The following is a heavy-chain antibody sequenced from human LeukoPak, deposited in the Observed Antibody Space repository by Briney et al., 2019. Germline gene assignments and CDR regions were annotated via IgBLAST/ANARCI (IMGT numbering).Heavy chain of an antibody. J-gene: IGHJ4*02. CDR2: INPNSGGT. Sequence: ASVKVSCKVSGYTLTELSMHWVRQAPGQGLEWMGWINPNSGGTNYAQKFQGRVTMTRDTSISTAYMELSRLRSDDTAVYYCARSAWGSGSYYKDWGQGTLVTVSS. CDR3: ARSAWGSGSYYKD. D-gene: IGHD3-10*01. V-gene: IGHV1-2*02. CDR1: GYTLTELS.